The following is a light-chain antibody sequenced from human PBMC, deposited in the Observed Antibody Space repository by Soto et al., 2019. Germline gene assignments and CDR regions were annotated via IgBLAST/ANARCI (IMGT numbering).Light chain of an antibody. V-gene: IGKV1-17*01. Sequence: DIQMTQSPSSLSASVGDRVTITCRASQGIGNELGWYQQKPGKAPKRLIYAASSLQSGVPFRFSGSGSGTEFTLTISSLQPEDFATYYCLQHHAFSWTFGQGTKVEI. CDR3: LQHHAFSWT. J-gene: IGKJ1*01. CDR2: AAS. CDR1: QGIGNE.